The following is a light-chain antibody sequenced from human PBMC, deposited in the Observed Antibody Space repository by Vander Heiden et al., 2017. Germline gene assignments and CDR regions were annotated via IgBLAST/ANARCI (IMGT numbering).Light chain of an antibody. CDR3: AEWDDSLNALR. CDR2: KNN. V-gene: IGLV1-44*01. CDR1: SSNIGSKA. Sequence: QSALTPPPSTSGTPGQRVTTSCSGSSSNIGSKAVNWYQQLPGTAHKRRILKNNQRPSGVPDRCACSQSGTEDSRAISGLESEDQAEDDCAEWDDSLNALRFGGGTKLTVL. J-gene: IGLJ2*01.